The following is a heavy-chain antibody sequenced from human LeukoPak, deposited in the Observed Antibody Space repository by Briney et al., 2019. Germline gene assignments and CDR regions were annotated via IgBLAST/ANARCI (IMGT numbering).Heavy chain of an antibody. J-gene: IGHJ4*02. CDR3: ATNNGDYGGFDY. CDR1: GGSISSSY. D-gene: IGHD4-17*01. CDR2: IYASGST. V-gene: IGHV4-4*07. Sequence: SETLSLTCSVSGGSISSSYWSWIRQPAGKGLEWIGRIYASGSTNYNPSLKSRVTMSVDTSKNQFSMNLASVTAADTAVYYCATNNGDYGGFDYWGQGALVTVSS.